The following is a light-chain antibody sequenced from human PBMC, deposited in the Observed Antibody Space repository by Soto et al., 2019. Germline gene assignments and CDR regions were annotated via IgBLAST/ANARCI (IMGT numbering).Light chain of an antibody. Sequence: IVLTQSPATLSLSPGERATLSCRASQSVSIYLAWYQQKPGQAPRLLIYDASNRATGIPARFSGSGSGTDFTLPISSLEPEDFAVYYCQQRSNWPRLTFGGGTKVEIK. CDR3: QQRSNWPRLT. CDR2: DAS. V-gene: IGKV3-11*01. J-gene: IGKJ4*01. CDR1: QSVSIY.